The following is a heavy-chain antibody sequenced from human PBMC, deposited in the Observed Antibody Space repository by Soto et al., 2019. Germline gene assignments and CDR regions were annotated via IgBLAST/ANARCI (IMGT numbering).Heavy chain of an antibody. J-gene: IGHJ3*02. V-gene: IGHV4-39*01. Sequence: PATLCPSCTVSGVSISSSRCHWCWIRQPPGKGLEWIASIKYSGTTFYNPSLKSRVTLSVDTSKNQFALKLSSVTAAETAVYYCARNGITGSNYDAFDIWGQGTMVT. CDR3: ARNGITGSNYDAFDI. CDR2: IKYSGTT. D-gene: IGHD1-26*01. CDR1: GVSISSSRCH.